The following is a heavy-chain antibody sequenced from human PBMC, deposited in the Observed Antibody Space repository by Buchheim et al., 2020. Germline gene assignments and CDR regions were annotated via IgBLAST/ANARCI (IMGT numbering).Heavy chain of an antibody. V-gene: IGHV3-48*04. CDR2: IRSSSSTI. CDR3: ARLSYYGLAV. CDR1: GFTLSSYD. J-gene: IGHJ6*02. Sequence: EVHLVESGGGLVQPGGSLRLSCAASGFTLSSYDMNWVRQAPGKGLEWVSYIRSSSSTIYYADSVRGRFTISRDNTKNSLFLQMNSLRAEDTAVYYCARLSYYGLAVWGQGTT.